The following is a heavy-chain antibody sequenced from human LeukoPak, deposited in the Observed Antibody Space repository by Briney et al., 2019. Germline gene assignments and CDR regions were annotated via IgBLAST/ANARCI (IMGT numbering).Heavy chain of an antibody. CDR2: ISGSGGST. CDR1: GFTFSSYG. D-gene: IGHD3-16*01. J-gene: IGHJ4*02. V-gene: IGHV3-23*01. CDR3: AKEGRDYVWGRNFDY. Sequence: GGTLRLSCAASGFTFSSYGMSWVRQAPGKGLEWVSAISGSGGSTYYADSVKGRFTISRDNSKNTLYLQMNSLRAEDTAVYYCAKEGRDYVWGRNFDYWGQGTLVTVSS.